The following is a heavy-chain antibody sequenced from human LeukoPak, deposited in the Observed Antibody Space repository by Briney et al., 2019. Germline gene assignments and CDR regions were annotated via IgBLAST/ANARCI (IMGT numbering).Heavy chain of an antibody. J-gene: IGHJ4*02. CDR3: AMTYDFWSGYPG. V-gene: IGHV3-23*01. CDR1: GFTFSTSA. D-gene: IGHD3-3*01. Sequence: GGSLRLSCVTSGFTFSTSAMGWVRQAPGTGLEWVSVVSDSGDYTSYADSVKGRFRISRDNSENKLYLQMNSLRTEDTAIYYCAMTYDFWSGYPGWGQGTLVTVSS. CDR2: VSDSGDYT.